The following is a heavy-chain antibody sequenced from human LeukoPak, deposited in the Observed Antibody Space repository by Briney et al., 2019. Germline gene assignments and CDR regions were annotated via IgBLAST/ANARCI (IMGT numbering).Heavy chain of an antibody. CDR3: AAERGGYSYGSLDY. V-gene: IGHV4-61*02. CDR2: IYTSGST. J-gene: IGHJ4*02. Sequence: PSETLSLTCTVSGGSISSGGYYWSWIRQHPGKGLEWIGRIYTSGSTNYNPSLKSRVTMSVDTSKNQFSLKLSSVTAADTAVYYCAAERGGYSYGSLDYWGQGTLVTVSS. D-gene: IGHD5-18*01. CDR1: GGSISSGGYY.